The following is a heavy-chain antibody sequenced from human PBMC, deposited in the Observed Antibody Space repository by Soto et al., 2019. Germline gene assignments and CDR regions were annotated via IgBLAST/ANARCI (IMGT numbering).Heavy chain of an antibody. CDR2: IIPIFGTA. Sequence: QVQLVQSGAEVKKPGSSVKVSCKASGGTFSSYAISWVRQAPGQGLEWMGGIIPIFGTANYAQKFQGRVTITADESTSTAYMGLSSLRSEDTAVYYCAREPGGYSYGDYYFDYWGQGTLVTVSS. CDR1: GGTFSSYA. V-gene: IGHV1-69*01. J-gene: IGHJ4*02. D-gene: IGHD5-18*01. CDR3: AREPGGYSYGDYYFDY.